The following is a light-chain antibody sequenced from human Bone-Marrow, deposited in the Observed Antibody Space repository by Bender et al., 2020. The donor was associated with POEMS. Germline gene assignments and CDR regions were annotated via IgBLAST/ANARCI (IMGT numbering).Light chain of an antibody. CDR1: HIGGKS. Sequence: SYVLTQPPSVSVAPGKAATITCAGDHIGGKSVHWYQQKPGQAPELVFYDDSDRPSGIPERFAGSNSGNTASLTISRVEVGDEADYYCQLWDSSFDHVVFGGGTKLTVL. CDR2: DDS. J-gene: IGLJ2*01. CDR3: QLWDSSFDHVV. V-gene: IGLV3-21*03.